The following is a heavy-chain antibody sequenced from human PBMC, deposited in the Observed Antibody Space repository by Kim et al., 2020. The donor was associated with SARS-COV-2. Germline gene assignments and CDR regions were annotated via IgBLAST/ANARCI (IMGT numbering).Heavy chain of an antibody. CDR3: GRPKVRNFDT. CDR2: INAGNGNP. CDR1: GYTFTSYA. Sequence: ASVKVSCKASGYTFTSYAMHWVRQAPGQRLEWMGWINAGNGNPKYSQKFQGRVTITRDTSASTAYMGRSGLGSEDRALFYCGRPKVRNFDTWGKGTLGT. V-gene: IGHV1-3*01. J-gene: IGHJ4*02.